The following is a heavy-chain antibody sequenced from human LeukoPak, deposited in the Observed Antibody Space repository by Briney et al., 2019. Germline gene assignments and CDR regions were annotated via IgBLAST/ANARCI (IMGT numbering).Heavy chain of an antibody. CDR1: GYSFTSYW. J-gene: IGHJ6*04. D-gene: IGHD3-10*01. V-gene: IGHV5-51*01. CDR3: ARHVEDYYGSGSYKYYYYYGMDV. CDR2: IYPGDSDT. Sequence: GESLKISCKGSGYSFTSYWIGWVRQMPGKGLEWMGIIYPGDSDTRYSPSFQGQVTISADKSISTAYLQWSSLKASDTAMYYCARHVEDYYGSGSYKYYYYYGMDVWGKGTTVTVSS.